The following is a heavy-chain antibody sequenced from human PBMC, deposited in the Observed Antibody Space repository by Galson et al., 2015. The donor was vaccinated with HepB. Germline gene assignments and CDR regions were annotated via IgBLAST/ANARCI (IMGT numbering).Heavy chain of an antibody. J-gene: IGHJ4*02. V-gene: IGHV1-3*01. CDR3: ARRMLLWFGEPFDY. CDR2: INAGNGNT. CDR1: GYIFTSYA. Sequence: SVKVSCKASGYIFTSYAMHWVRQAPGQRLEWMGWINAGNGNTKYSQKFQGRVTITRDTSASTAHMELSSLRSEDTAVYYCARRMLLWFGEPFDYWGQGTLVTVSS. D-gene: IGHD3-10*01.